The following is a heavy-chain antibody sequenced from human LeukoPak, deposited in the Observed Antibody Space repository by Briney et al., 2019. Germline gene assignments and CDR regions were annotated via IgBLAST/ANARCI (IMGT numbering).Heavy chain of an antibody. CDR1: GGSFSGYY. CDR2: INHSGST. V-gene: IGHV4-34*01. Sequence: PSETLSLTCAVYGGSFSGYYWSWIRQPPGKGLEWIGEINHSGSTNYNPSLKSRVTISVDTSKNQFSLKLSSVTAADTAVYYCASGTTVTSLDAFDIWGQGTMVTVSS. CDR3: ASGTTVTSLDAFDI. D-gene: IGHD4-17*01. J-gene: IGHJ3*02.